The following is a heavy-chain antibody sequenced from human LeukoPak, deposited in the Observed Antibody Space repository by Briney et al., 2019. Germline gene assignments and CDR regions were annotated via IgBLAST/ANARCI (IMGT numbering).Heavy chain of an antibody. CDR3: ARQSQGPVNDAFDI. J-gene: IGHJ3*02. CDR2: LSSSGRYT. Sequence: GGSLRLSCAASGFSLSEYYMTWIRQAPGKGLEWVSNLSSSGRYTNYADSVRGRFTISRDNAKKSLYLQMNSLRADDTAVYYCARQSQGPVNDAFDIWGQGTKVTVSS. V-gene: IGHV3-11*03. CDR1: GFSLSEYY. D-gene: IGHD2-2*01.